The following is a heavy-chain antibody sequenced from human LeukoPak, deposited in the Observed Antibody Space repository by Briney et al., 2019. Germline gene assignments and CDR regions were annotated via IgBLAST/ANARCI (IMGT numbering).Heavy chain of an antibody. CDR2: IYTSGSA. D-gene: IGHD2-21*02. CDR1: GASISRYY. V-gene: IGHV4-4*07. CDR3: ARDREAYCGGDCYSRYNWFDP. J-gene: IGHJ5*02. Sequence: PSETLSLTCTVSGASISRYYWSWIRQPAGKGLEWIGRIYTSGSANNNPSLNSRVFMSVDTSKSQVSLRLSSVTAADTAVYYCARDREAYCGGDCYSRYNWFDPWGQGTLVTVSS.